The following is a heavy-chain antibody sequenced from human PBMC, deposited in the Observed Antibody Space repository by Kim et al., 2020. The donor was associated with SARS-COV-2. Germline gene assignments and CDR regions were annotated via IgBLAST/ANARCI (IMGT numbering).Heavy chain of an antibody. V-gene: IGHV4-31*02. CDR3: ASTDPGHYFDY. CDR2: T. Sequence: TSYHPSLKSRVTISVDTSKNQFSLKLSSVTAADTAVYYCASTDPGHYFDYWGQGTLVTVSS. J-gene: IGHJ4*02.